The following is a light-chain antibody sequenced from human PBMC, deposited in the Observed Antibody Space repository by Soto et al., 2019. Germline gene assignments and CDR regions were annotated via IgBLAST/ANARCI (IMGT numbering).Light chain of an antibody. CDR1: QSVSSSY. Sequence: LTHSPATLSLYKRARATLSCRASQSVSSSYLAWYQQKPGQAPRLLIYGASSRATGIPDRFSGSGSGTDFTLTISSLEPEDFAVHYCQQRSNWPHIPFGQGTRLETK. CDR2: GAS. V-gene: IGKV3D-20*02. J-gene: IGKJ5*01. CDR3: QQRSNWPHIP.